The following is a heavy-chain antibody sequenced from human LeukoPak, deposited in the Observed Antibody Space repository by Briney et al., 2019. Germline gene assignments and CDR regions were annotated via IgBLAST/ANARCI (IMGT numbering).Heavy chain of an antibody. J-gene: IGHJ4*02. CDR1: GFTFSSYS. Sequence: GGSLRLSCAASGFTFSSYSMKWVRQAPGKGLEWVSFLGSSISYISYADSVKGRFTISRDNSKNTLYLQMNSLRAEDTAVYYCAKSYGDEGDYWGQGTLVTVSS. CDR3: AKSYGDEGDY. V-gene: IGHV3-21*04. CDR2: LGSSISYI. D-gene: IGHD4-17*01.